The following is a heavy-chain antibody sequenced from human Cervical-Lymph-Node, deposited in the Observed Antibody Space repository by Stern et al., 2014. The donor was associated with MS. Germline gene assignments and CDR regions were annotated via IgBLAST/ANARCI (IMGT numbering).Heavy chain of an antibody. Sequence: QVQLVQSGAEVKKPGSSVKVSCKASGGTFSSYAISWVRQAPGQGLEWMGGIIPIFGTANYAQKFQGRVTITADESTSTAYMELSSLRSEDTAVYYCASSLRYFDWVIPGGGAFDIWGQGTMVTVSS. CDR2: IIPIFGTA. CDR3: ASSLRYFDWVIPGGGAFDI. J-gene: IGHJ3*02. V-gene: IGHV1-69*01. CDR1: GGTFSSYA. D-gene: IGHD3-9*01.